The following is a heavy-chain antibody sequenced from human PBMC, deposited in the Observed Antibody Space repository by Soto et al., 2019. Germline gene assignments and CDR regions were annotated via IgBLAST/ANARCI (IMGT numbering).Heavy chain of an antibody. V-gene: IGHV3-66*01. CDR1: GFTVSSNY. CDR3: ARGKQLVFRFDP. Sequence: SGFTVSSNYMSWVRQAPGKGLEWVSVIYSGGPTYYADSVKGRFTISRDNSKNTLYLQMNSLRAEDTAIYYCARGKQLVFRFDPWGQGTLVTVSS. CDR2: IYSGGPT. D-gene: IGHD6-6*01. J-gene: IGHJ5*02.